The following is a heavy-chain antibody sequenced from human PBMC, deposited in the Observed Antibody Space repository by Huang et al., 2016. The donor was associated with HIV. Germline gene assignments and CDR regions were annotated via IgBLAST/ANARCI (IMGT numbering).Heavy chain of an antibody. CDR3: ARALPRGMVIDY. CDR2: ISSSSSSI. CDR1: GFTFSSYS. J-gene: IGHJ4*02. V-gene: IGHV3-21*01. Sequence: EVQLVESGGGMVKPGGSLRLSCAASGFTFSSYSMIWVRQAPGKGLEWVSSISSSSSSIYYADLVKGRFTIARDNAKNSLYLKMNSLRAEDTSVYYCARALPRGMVIDYWGQGTLVTVSS. D-gene: IGHD2-8*01.